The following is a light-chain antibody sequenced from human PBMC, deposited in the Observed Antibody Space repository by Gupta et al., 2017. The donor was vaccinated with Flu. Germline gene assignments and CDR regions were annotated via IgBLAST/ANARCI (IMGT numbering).Light chain of an antibody. V-gene: IGLV2-23*02. J-gene: IGLJ2*01. CDR2: EVN. Sequence: TISCTACGGDVVSDNIVSWYQQNPGKSHNLMIYEVNKRPSGVADRFSGSKSGNTASLTITGLQAEDEAFYYCCAYAGSSTVVFGGGTKLTVL. CDR3: CAYAGSSTVV. CDR1: GGDVVSDNI.